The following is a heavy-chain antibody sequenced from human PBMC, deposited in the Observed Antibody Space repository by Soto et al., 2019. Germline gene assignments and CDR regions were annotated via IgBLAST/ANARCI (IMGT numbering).Heavy chain of an antibody. J-gene: IGHJ4*02. CDR1: GFTFSSYA. CDR2: ISGSGGST. D-gene: IGHD6-19*01. CDR3: ASRSSGWYFDY. V-gene: IGHV3-23*01. Sequence: EVQLLESGGGLVQPGGSLRLSCAASGFTFSSYAMNWVRQGPGKGLEWVSVISGSGGSTYYADSVKGRFTISRDNSKNTLDLQMNSLRAEDTAVYYWASRSSGWYFDYWGQGTLVNVSS.